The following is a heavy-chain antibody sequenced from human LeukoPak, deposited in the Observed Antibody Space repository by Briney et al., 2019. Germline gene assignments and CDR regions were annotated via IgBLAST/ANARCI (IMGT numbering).Heavy chain of an antibody. V-gene: IGHV3-30-3*01. Sequence: GGSLGLSCAASGFTFSSYAMHWVRQAPGKGLEWVAVISYDGSNKYYADSVKGRFTISRDNSKNTLYLQMNSLRAEDTAVYYCARRGQGSSGYNNWFDPWGQGTLVTVSS. CDR1: GFTFSSYA. CDR3: ARRGQGSSGYNNWFDP. CDR2: ISYDGSNK. J-gene: IGHJ5*02. D-gene: IGHD3-22*01.